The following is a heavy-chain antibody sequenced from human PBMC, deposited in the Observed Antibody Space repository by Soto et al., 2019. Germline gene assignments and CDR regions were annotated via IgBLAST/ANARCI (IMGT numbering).Heavy chain of an antibody. V-gene: IGHV3-30*18. D-gene: IGHD3-10*01. CDR2: ISYDGSNK. Sequence: QVQLVESGGGVVQPGRSLRLSCAASGFTFSSYGMHWVRQAPGKGLEWVAVISYDGSNKYYADSVKGRFTISRDNSENTLYLQMNSLRAEDTAVYYCAKGRYYYFDYWGQGTLVTVSS. CDR1: GFTFSSYG. J-gene: IGHJ4*02. CDR3: AKGRYYYFDY.